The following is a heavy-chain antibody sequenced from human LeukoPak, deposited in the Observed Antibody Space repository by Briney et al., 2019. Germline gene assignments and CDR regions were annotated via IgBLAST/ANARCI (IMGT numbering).Heavy chain of an antibody. CDR1: GITFSSYA. D-gene: IGHD6-13*01. J-gene: IGHJ4*02. Sequence: GRSLRLSCAASGITFSSYAMHWVRQAPGKGLEWVAVISYDGSNKYYADSVKGQVTISRDNSKNTVYLQMNSLRAEDTAVYYCGRERIYSSLDYWGQGTLVTVSS. V-gene: IGHV3-30*04. CDR3: GRERIYSSLDY. CDR2: ISYDGSNK.